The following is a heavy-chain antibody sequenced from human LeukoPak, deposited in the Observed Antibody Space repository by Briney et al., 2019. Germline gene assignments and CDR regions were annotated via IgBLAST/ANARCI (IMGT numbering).Heavy chain of an antibody. CDR3: ASTPLTGYPGRDDAFDI. D-gene: IGHD3-9*01. CDR1: GFTFSSYG. CDR2: IRYDGSNK. V-gene: IGHV3-30*02. Sequence: GGSLRLSCAASGFTFSSYGMHWVRQAPGKGLEWVAFIRYDGSNKYYADSVEGRFTISRDNSKNTLYLQMNSLRAEDTAVYYCASTPLTGYPGRDDAFDIWGQGTMVTVSS. J-gene: IGHJ3*02.